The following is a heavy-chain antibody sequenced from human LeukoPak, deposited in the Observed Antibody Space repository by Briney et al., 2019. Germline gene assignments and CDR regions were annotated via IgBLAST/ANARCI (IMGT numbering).Heavy chain of an antibody. CDR3: ARGATYSSDAFDI. CDR2: ISAYNGNT. D-gene: IGHD1-26*01. CDR1: GYRFTSHG. V-gene: IGHV1-18*01. Sequence: GASVKVSCKASGYRFTSHGINWVRQAPGQGLEWMGWISAYNGNTNYAQNLQGRVTMTTDTSTSTAYVELRSLRSDEAAVYYCARGATYSSDAFDIWGQGTMVTVSS. J-gene: IGHJ3*02.